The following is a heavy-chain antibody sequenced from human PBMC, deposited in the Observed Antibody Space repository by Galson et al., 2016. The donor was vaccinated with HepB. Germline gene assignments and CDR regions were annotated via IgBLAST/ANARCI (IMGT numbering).Heavy chain of an antibody. CDR2: IYYSGST. CDR3: AREVKQWLGKYYFDY. Sequence: SETLSLTCTVSGGSIRSSDYYWGWIRQPPGKWLEWIGTIYYSGSTYYSPSLKSLVTISVDTSKKQFSLRLRSVTVADTAVYYGAREVKQWLGKYYFDYWGQGTLVTFSS. V-gene: IGHV4-39*07. D-gene: IGHD6-19*01. J-gene: IGHJ4*02. CDR1: GGSIRSSDYY.